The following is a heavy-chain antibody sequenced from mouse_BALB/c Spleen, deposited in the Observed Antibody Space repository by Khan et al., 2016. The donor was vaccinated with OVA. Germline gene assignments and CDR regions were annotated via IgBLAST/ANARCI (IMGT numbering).Heavy chain of an antibody. D-gene: IGHD1-1*01. CDR1: GYTFTSYV. Sequence: VQLKQSGPELVKPGASVKMSCKASGYTFTSYVMHWVKQKPRQGLEWIGYISPNSDGSKYNEKFKGKATLTSDKSSSTAYMELSSLTSEDSAVYYCVLSLFDYGSAYEGFAYWGQGTLVTVSA. J-gene: IGHJ3*01. CDR2: ISPNSDGS. V-gene: IGHV1S136*01. CDR3: VLSLFDYGSAYEGFAY.